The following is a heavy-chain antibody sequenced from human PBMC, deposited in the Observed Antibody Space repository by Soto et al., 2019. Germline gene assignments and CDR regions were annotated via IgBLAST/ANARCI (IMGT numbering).Heavy chain of an antibody. Sequence: PSETLSLTCTVSGGSISSYYWSWIRQPPGKGLEWIGYIYYSGSTNYNPSLKSRVTISVDTSKNQFSLKLSSVTAADTAVYYCARHAWTAMVFLGCGGRGTRVTVAS. CDR3: ARHAWTAMVFLGC. D-gene: IGHD5-18*01. CDR2: IYYSGST. V-gene: IGHV4-59*01. CDR1: GGSISSYY. J-gene: IGHJ4*02.